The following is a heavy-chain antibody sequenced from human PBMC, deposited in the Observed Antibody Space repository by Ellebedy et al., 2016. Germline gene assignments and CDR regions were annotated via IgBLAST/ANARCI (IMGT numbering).Heavy chain of an antibody. D-gene: IGHD3-22*01. CDR3: ARDDRTYYFDY. CDR1: GFTFSSYS. Sequence: GESLKISXAASGFTFSSYSMNWVRQAPGKGLEWVSYISSSSSTIYYADSVKGRFTISRDNAKNSLYLQMNSLRAEDTAVYYCARDDRTYYFDYWGQGTLVTVSS. CDR2: ISSSSSTI. V-gene: IGHV3-48*01. J-gene: IGHJ4*02.